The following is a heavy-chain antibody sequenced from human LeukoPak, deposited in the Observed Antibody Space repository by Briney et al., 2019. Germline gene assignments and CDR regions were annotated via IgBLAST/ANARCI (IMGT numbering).Heavy chain of an antibody. Sequence: PSQTLSLTCTVSGGSISSGDYYWSWIRQPPGKGLEWIGYIYYSGSTYYNPSLKSRVTISVDTSKNQFSLKLSSVTAAYTAVYYCARVTMVRGVIEVDYWGQGTLVTVSS. CDR3: ARVTMVRGVIEVDY. V-gene: IGHV4-30-4*01. D-gene: IGHD3-10*01. J-gene: IGHJ4*02. CDR2: IYYSGST. CDR1: GGSISSGDYY.